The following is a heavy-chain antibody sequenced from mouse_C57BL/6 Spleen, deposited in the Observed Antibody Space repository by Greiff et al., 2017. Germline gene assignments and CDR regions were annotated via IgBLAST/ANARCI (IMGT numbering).Heavy chain of an antibody. CDR2: IVPENGDT. V-gene: IGHV14-4*01. J-gene: IGHJ4*01. Sequence: EVQLQQSGAELVRPGASVKLSCTASGFNIKDDYMHWVKQRPEQGLEWIGWIVPENGDTEYASKFQGKATITADTSSNTAYLQLSSLTSEDTAVYYCTTYDYGSSYDAMDYWGKGTSVTVSS. D-gene: IGHD1-1*01. CDR1: GFNIKDDY. CDR3: TTYDYGSSYDAMDY.